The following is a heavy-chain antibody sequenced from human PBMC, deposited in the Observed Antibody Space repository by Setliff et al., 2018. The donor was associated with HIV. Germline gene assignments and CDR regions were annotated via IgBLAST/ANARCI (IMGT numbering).Heavy chain of an antibody. V-gene: IGHV4-4*07. Sequence: KTSETLSLTCTLSGGSFGDYHWSWIRQPAGRGLEWIGRIFRSGTTDYKFSLKSRVTISIDTSRNQFSLRLTSVTAEDTAVYYCASTSGIVGAARVFDIWGQGTMVSISS. CDR2: IFRSGTT. D-gene: IGHD1-26*01. CDR1: GGSFGDYH. CDR3: ASTSGIVGAARVFDI. J-gene: IGHJ3*02.